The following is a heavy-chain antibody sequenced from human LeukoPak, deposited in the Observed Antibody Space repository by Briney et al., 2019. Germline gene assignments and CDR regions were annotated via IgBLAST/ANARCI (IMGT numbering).Heavy chain of an antibody. CDR2: ISDSGGST. Sequence: GGSLRLSCAASGFTFSSYAVSWVRQAPGKGLAWVSAISDSGGSTQYADSVKGRFTISRDNSKNTLYLQMNSLRAEDTAVYYCAKVADDYGDPYDAFDIWGQGTMVTVSS. V-gene: IGHV3-23*01. CDR3: AKVADDYGDPYDAFDI. D-gene: IGHD4-17*01. J-gene: IGHJ3*02. CDR1: GFTFSSYA.